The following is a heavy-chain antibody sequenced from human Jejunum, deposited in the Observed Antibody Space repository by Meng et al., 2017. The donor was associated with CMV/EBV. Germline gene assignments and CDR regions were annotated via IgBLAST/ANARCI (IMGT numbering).Heavy chain of an antibody. Sequence: RISAIRWVRPAPGQGLEWMGGIIPIFGTANYAQKFQGRVTITTDESTSTAYMELSSLRSEDTAVYYCATKNTIFGVGRDYYGMDVWGQGTTVTVSS. CDR2: IIPIFGTA. V-gene: IGHV1-69*05. D-gene: IGHD3-3*01. J-gene: IGHJ6*02. CDR1: RISA. CDR3: ATKNTIFGVGRDYYGMDV.